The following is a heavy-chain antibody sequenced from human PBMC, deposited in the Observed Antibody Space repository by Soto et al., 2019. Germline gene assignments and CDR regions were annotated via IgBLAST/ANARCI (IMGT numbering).Heavy chain of an antibody. Sequence: SGPTLVTPTQTLTLACTFSAFSLTTSDVGVSWIRQPPGKALEWLGIIYWDDDKRYSTLLNNRLTITADTSKNQVVLTMTNMDSLDTATYYCARITELYILYVFWCQGTQGTV. CDR3: ARITELYILYVF. CDR1: AFSLTTSDVG. D-gene: IGHD2-8*01. V-gene: IGHV2-5*02. J-gene: IGHJ1*01. CDR2: IYWDDDK.